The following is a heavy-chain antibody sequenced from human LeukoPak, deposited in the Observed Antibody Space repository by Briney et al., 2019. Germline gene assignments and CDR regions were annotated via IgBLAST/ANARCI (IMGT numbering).Heavy chain of an antibody. D-gene: IGHD2-2*01. V-gene: IGHV3-23*01. CDR3: ARCYQLLCWWFDP. CDR1: GFTFSNYA. J-gene: IGHJ5*02. CDR2: ISGSGGST. Sequence: GGPLRLSCAASGFTFSNYAMSWVRQAPGKGLEWVSAISGSGGSTYYADSVKGRFTISRDNSKNTPYLQMNSLRAEDTAVYYCARCYQLLCWWFDPWGQGTLVTVSS.